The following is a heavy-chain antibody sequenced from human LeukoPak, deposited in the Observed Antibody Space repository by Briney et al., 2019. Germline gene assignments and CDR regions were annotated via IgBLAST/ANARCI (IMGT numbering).Heavy chain of an antibody. CDR2: IYHSGRT. D-gene: IGHD3-22*01. J-gene: IGHJ4*02. CDR3: ARSSSGYLRYYFDY. Sequence: SETLSLTCTVSGYSLSSGYYWGWIRQPPGKGLEWIGSIYHSGRTYYNPSLKSRVTISLETSKNKFSLKLSSVTAADTAVYYCARSSSGYLRYYFDYWGQGTLVTVSS. V-gene: IGHV4-38-2*02. CDR1: GYSLSSGYY.